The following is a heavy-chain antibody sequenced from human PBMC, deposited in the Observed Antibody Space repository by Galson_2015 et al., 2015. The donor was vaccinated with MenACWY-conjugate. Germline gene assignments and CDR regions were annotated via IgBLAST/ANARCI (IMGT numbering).Heavy chain of an antibody. CDR1: GCTFSSYW. CDR2: TNRDGSST. Sequence: SLRLSCAASGCTFSSYWMYWVRQAPGKGLVWVAHTNRDGSSTSYADSVKGLFTISRDNAKNMLYLQMNSLRAEDTAVYYCARDPERGDGYVLDYWGQGTLVTVSS. D-gene: IGHD5-24*01. J-gene: IGHJ4*02. V-gene: IGHV3-74*01. CDR3: ARDPERGDGYVLDY.